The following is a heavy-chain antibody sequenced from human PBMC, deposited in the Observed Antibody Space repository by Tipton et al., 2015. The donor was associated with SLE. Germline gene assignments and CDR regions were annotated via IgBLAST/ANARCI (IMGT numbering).Heavy chain of an antibody. D-gene: IGHD2-2*01. CDR1: GGSISSNVYY. Sequence: TLSLTCSVSGGSISSNVYYWGWMRQSPGKGLEWIGEINQSGSTDYNPSLKSRVTISVDTSKNQFSLKLSSVTAADTAVYYCARPRHCSSTSCQGPFEIWGQGTMVTVSS. J-gene: IGHJ3*02. V-gene: IGHV4-39*07. CDR3: ARPRHCSSTSCQGPFEI. CDR2: INQSGST.